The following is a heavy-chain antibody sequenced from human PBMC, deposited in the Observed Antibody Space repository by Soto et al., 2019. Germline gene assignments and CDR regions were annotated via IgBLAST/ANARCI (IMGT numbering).Heavy chain of an antibody. CDR1: GFTFSSYA. CDR3: AKDVQSYDFWSGYYYYYYGMDV. D-gene: IGHD3-3*01. J-gene: IGHJ6*02. Sequence: GGSLRLSCAASGFTFSSYAMSWVRQAPGKGLEWVSAISGSGGSTYYADSVKGRFTISRDNSKNTLYLQMNSLRAEDTAVYYCAKDVQSYDFWSGYYYYYYGMDVWGQGTTVTVSS. CDR2: ISGSGGST. V-gene: IGHV3-23*01.